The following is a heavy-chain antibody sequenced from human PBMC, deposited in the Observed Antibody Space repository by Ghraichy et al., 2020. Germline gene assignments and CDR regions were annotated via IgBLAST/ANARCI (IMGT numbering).Heavy chain of an antibody. J-gene: IGHJ4*02. D-gene: IGHD5-24*01. CDR1: GFTFSSYG. CDR2: ISYDGSNK. CDR3: ATTWLQGATADY. Sequence: GGSLRLSCAASGFTFSSYGMHWVRQAPGKGLEWVAVISYDGSNKYYADSVKGRFTISRDNSKNTLYLQMNSLRAEDTAVYYCATTWLQGATADYWGQGTLVTVSS. V-gene: IGHV3-30*03.